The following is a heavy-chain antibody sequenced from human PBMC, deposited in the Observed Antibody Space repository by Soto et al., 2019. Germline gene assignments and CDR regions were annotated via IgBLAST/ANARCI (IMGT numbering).Heavy chain of an antibody. J-gene: IGHJ3*02. CDR1: GYTFNSYY. CDR2: INPSGGST. CDR3: ARDYYDSSGYYSLGPTYDAFDI. D-gene: IGHD3-22*01. V-gene: IGHV1-46*02. Sequence: ASVKVSCKASGYTFNSYYMYWVRQAPGQGLEWMGIINPSGGSTSYAQKFQGRVTMTRDTSTSTVYMELSSLRSEDTAVYYCARDYYDSSGYYSLGPTYDAFDIWGQGTMVTVSS.